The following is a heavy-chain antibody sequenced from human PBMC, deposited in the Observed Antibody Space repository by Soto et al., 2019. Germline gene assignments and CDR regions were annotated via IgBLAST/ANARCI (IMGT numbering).Heavy chain of an antibody. Sequence: PGGSLRLSCAASGFSFSSHNMNWVRQAPGKGLELISYISTSGSSIYYADSVKGRFTISRDNAKNSLYLQMNSLRAEDTAVYYCARDQLYYNDISGRPLNAFDVWGQGTMVTVSS. J-gene: IGHJ3*01. CDR2: ISTSGSSI. V-gene: IGHV3-48*01. D-gene: IGHD3-22*01. CDR1: GFSFSSHN. CDR3: ARDQLYYNDISGRPLNAFDV.